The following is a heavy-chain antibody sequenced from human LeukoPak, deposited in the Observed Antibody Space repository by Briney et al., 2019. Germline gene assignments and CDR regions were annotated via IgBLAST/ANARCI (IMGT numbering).Heavy chain of an antibody. J-gene: IGHJ4*02. CDR3: AKVEGASKASVY. CDR2: VSYDGSNK. Sequence: GGSLRLSCAASGFTFSSYGMHWVRQAPGKGLEWVAVVSYDGSNKYYADSVKGRFTISRGNSKNTLYLQMYSLRAEDTAVYYCAKVEGASKASVYWGQGALVTVSS. D-gene: IGHD1-1*01. V-gene: IGHV3-30*18. CDR1: GFTFSSYG.